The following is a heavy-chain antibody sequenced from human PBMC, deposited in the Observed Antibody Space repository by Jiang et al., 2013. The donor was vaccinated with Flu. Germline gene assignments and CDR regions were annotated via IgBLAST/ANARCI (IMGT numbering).Heavy chain of an antibody. CDR3: ARGSQAADYYYGMDV. V-gene: IGHV1-69*01. Sequence: SSVKVSCKASGGTFSHYAISWVRQAPGQGLEWMGGIIPIVGTAKYAQRFQGRLTISAHESTRTADIELSSLTSDDTAVYYCARGSQAADYYYGMDVWGQGTTVTVS. CDR1: GGTFSHYA. D-gene: IGHD6-13*01. J-gene: IGHJ6*02. CDR2: IIPIVGTA.